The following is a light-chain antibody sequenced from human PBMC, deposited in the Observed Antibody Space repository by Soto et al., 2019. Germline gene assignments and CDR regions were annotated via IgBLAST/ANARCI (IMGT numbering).Light chain of an antibody. CDR1: SSNIGHNY. CDR3: GTWDSSLSAWV. V-gene: IGLV1-51*02. CDR2: ENN. J-gene: IGLJ3*02. Sequence: QSVLTQPPSVSAAPGQKVTISCSGSSSNIGHNYVSWYQQLPGTAPKLLIYENNKRPSGIPDRFSGDKSGTSATLGITGLETGDEADYYCGTWDSSLSAWVFGGGTKLTVL.